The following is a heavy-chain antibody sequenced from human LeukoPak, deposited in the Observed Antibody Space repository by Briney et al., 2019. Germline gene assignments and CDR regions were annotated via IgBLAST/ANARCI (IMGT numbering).Heavy chain of an antibody. CDR3: AREAGVSSGYYYYYGMDV. CDR2: ISSSGTYV. CDR1: GFTFSSYS. J-gene: IGHJ6*02. Sequence: GGSLRLSCAASGFTFSSYSMNWVRQAPGKGLEWVSSISSSGTYVYYADSVKGRFTISRDNAKNSLSLQMNSLRADDAAVYYCAREAGVSSGYYYYYGMDVWGQGTTVTVSS. D-gene: IGHD3-22*01. V-gene: IGHV3-21*01.